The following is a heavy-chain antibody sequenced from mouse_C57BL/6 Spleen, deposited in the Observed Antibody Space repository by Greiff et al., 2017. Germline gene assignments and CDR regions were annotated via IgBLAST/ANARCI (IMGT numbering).Heavy chain of an antibody. CDR3: ARGGLTGTFDY. CDR1: GYTFTSYW. Sequence: QVQLKQPGAELVRPGSSVMLSCKASGYTFTSYWMDWVKQRPGQGLEWIGNIYPSDSETHYNQKFKDKATLTVDKSSSTAYMQLSSLTSEDSAVYYCARGGLTGTFDYWGQGTTLTVSS. V-gene: IGHV1-61*01. CDR2: IYPSDSET. J-gene: IGHJ2*01. D-gene: IGHD4-1*01.